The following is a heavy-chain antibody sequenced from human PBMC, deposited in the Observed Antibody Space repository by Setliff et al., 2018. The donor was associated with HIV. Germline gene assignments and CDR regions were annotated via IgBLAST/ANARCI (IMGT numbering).Heavy chain of an antibody. V-gene: IGHV4-34*01. CDR1: GGSSPAYY. CDR3: ARSTGSTYHYYYMDV. Sequence: SETLSLTCAVYGGSSPAYYWNWVRQPPGKGLECIGEIDHSGSTNYNPSLKSRLTISVDTSKNQFSLRLRSVTAADSAVYYCARSTGSTYHYYYMDVWGKGTTVTVSS. J-gene: IGHJ6*03. CDR2: IDHSGST.